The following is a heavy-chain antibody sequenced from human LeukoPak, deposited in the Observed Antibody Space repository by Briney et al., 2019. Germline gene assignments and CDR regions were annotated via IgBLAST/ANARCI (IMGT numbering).Heavy chain of an antibody. D-gene: IGHD3-22*01. CDR1: GGSISSYY. CDR2: IYYSGST. V-gene: IGHV4-59*01. Sequence: SETLSLTCTVSGGSISSYYWSWIRQPPGKGLEWIGHIYYSGSTNYNPCLQSRVTISVDTSKNQSSLKLRSVTAADTAVYYCATDRRYYDDFYGMDVWGQGTTVTVSS. J-gene: IGHJ6*02. CDR3: ATDRRYYDDFYGMDV.